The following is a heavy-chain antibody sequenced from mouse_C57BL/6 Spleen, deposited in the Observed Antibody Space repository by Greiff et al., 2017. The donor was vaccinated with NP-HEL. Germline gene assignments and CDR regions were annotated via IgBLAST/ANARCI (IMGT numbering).Heavy chain of an antibody. J-gene: IGHJ1*03. Sequence: VKLMESGAELVRPGTSVKVSCKASGYAFTNYLIEWVKQRPGQGLEWIGVINPGSGGTNYNEKFKGKATLTADKSSSTAYMQLSSLTSEDSAVYFCARCGYYKYFDVWGTGTTVTVSS. CDR1: GYAFTNYL. CDR2: INPGSGGT. V-gene: IGHV1-54*01. D-gene: IGHD2-3*01. CDR3: ARCGYYKYFDV.